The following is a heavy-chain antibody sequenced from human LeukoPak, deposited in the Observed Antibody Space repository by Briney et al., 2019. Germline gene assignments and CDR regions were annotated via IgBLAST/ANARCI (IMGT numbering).Heavy chain of an antibody. Sequence: GGSLRLSCAASGFTFSSYWMSWVRQAPGKGLERVANINQDGSEKYYVDSVKSRFTISRDNAKNSLYLQMNSLRAEDTAVYYCAKIWVIGYCSSTSCSVGDYWGQGTLVTVSS. J-gene: IGHJ4*02. CDR1: GFTFSSYW. CDR2: INQDGSEK. V-gene: IGHV3-7*03. D-gene: IGHD2-2*01. CDR3: AKIWVIGYCSSTSCSVGDY.